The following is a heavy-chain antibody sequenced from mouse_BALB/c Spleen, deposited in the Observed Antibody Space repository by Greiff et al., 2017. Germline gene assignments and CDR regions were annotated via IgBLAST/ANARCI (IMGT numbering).Heavy chain of an antibody. CDR1: GFNIKDYY. J-gene: IGHJ2*01. V-gene: IGHV14-1*02. CDR2: IDPENGNT. Sequence: EVKVEESGAELVRPGALVKLSCKASGFNIKDYYMHWVKQRPEQGLEWIGWIDPENGNTIYDPKFQGKASITADTSSNTAYLQLSSLTSEDTAVYYCARDLSYFDYWGQGTTLTVSS. CDR3: ARDLSYFDY.